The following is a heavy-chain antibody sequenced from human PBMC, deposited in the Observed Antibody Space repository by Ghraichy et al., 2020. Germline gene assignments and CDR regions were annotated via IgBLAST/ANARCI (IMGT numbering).Heavy chain of an antibody. CDR2: ISYDGSNK. J-gene: IGHJ6*02. D-gene: IGHD3-10*01. V-gene: IGHV3-30*18. Sequence: GGSLRLSCAASGFTFSSYGMHWVRQAPGKGLEWVAVISYDGSNKYYADSVKGRFTISRDNSKNTLYLQMNSLRAEDTAVYYCAKVHSVLWLGELPQEDRPFYYYYGMDVWGQGTTVTVSS. CDR1: GFTFSSYG. CDR3: AKVHSVLWLGELPQEDRPFYYYYGMDV.